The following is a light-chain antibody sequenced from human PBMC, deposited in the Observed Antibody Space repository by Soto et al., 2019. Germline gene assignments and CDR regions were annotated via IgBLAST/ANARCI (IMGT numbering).Light chain of an antibody. J-gene: IGKJ1*01. V-gene: IGKV3-15*01. CDR2: GAS. CDR3: QQCDNWPQWS. Sequence: EIVMTQSPATVPVSPGERVTLSCRASQSVSIDLAWYQQKPGQAPRLLIYGASTRATDIPPSFTGSGSGTEFTLTISSLEPEDFAVYYCQQCDNWPQWSFGQGTKVDIK. CDR1: QSVSID.